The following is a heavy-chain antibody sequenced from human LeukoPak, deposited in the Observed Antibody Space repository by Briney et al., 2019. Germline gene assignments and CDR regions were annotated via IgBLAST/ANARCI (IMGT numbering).Heavy chain of an antibody. Sequence: GGSLRLSCAASGFTVSSNYMGWVRQAPGKGLEWVSVIYSGGSTYYADSVKGRFTISRDNSKNTLYLQMNSLRAEDTAVYYCVRGGQLNPFDCWGQGTLVTVSS. V-gene: IGHV3-53*01. J-gene: IGHJ4*02. CDR3: VRGGQLNPFDC. D-gene: IGHD3-10*01. CDR2: IYSGGST. CDR1: GFTVSSNY.